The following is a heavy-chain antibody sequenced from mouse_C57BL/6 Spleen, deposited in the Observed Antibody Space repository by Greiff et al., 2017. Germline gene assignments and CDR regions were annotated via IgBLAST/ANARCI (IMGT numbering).Heavy chain of an antibody. D-gene: IGHD1-1*01. V-gene: IGHV1-64*01. Sequence: QVQLQQPGAELVKPGASVKLSCKASGYTFTSYWMHWVKQRPGQGLEWIGMIHPTSGSTNYNEKFKSKATLTVDKSSSTAYMQLSSLTSEDSAVYYCANYYGSSRVYFYVWGTATTVTVAS. CDR2: IHPTSGST. CDR3: ANYYGSSRVYFYV. CDR1: GYTFTSYW. J-gene: IGHJ1*03.